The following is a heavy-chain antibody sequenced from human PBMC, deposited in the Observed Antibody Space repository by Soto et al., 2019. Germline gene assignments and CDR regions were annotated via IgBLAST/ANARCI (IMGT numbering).Heavy chain of an antibody. J-gene: IGHJ4*02. Sequence: QAQLQQWGAGLLKPSETLSLTCAVYGGSFSGYYWSWIRQPPGKGLEWIGEINHSGSTNYNPSLKSRVTISVDTSKNQFSLKLSSVTAADTAVYYCARIISGDRDYWGQGTLVTVSS. CDR3: ARIISGDRDY. V-gene: IGHV4-34*01. CDR2: INHSGST. CDR1: GGSFSGYY. D-gene: IGHD4-17*01.